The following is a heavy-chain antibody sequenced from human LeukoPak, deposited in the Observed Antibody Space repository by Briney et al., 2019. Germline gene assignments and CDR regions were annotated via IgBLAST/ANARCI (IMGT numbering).Heavy chain of an antibody. V-gene: IGHV3-74*01. J-gene: IGHJ4*02. CDR2: IKSDGSIT. CDR3: ARELRGGGHDPAFDY. CDR1: GFTFSSYW. D-gene: IGHD5-12*01. Sequence: PGGSLRLSCVASGFTFSSYWMHWVRQTPGKGLMWVSRIKSDGSITNYADSVKGRFTISRDSAKIALYLQMNSLRVEDTAVYFCARELRGGGHDPAFDYWGRGTLVTVSS.